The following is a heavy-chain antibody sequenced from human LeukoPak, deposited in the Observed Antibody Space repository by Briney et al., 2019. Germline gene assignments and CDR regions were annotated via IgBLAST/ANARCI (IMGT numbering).Heavy chain of an antibody. J-gene: IGHJ4*02. CDR2: ISYNGGST. CDR1: GSTFSSYA. CDR3: ARRPYSGTYYVDY. D-gene: IGHD1-26*01. V-gene: IGHV3-64*01. Sequence: PGESLRLSCAASGSTFSSYAMHWVRQAPGKGLEYVSAISYNGGSTYYANSVKGRFTISRDNSKNTLYLQMGSLRTEDMAVYYCARRPYSGTYYVDYWGQGTLVTVSS.